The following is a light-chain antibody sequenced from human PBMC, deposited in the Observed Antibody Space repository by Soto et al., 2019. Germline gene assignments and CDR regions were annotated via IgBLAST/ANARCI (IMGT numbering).Light chain of an antibody. CDR3: GSFTTSRIWV. J-gene: IGLJ3*02. CDR1: SSDVGAYKH. Sequence: QSALTQPPSASGSPGQSVTISCTGTSSDVGAYKHVAWYQQHPGKAPKLMIYDVSWRPSGVPDRFSGSKSGNTASLTISGLQVDDEAEYFCGSFTTSRIWVFGGGTKLTVL. V-gene: IGLV2-18*02. CDR2: DVS.